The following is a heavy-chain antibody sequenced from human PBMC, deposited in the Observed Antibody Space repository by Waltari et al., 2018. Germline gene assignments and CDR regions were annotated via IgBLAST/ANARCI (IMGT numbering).Heavy chain of an antibody. CDR3: ATCYYYDSSGNYYVSDY. Sequence: EVQLVESGGGLVQPGGSLRLSCAASGITFSRYWLRWVRQAPGKGLVWVSRINSDVSSTSYADSVKGRFTISRDNAKNTLYRQMNSLRAEDTAVYYCATCYYYDSSGNYYVSDYWGQGTRVTVSS. V-gene: IGHV3-74*01. CDR2: INSDVSST. J-gene: IGHJ4*02. D-gene: IGHD3-22*01. CDR1: GITFSRYW.